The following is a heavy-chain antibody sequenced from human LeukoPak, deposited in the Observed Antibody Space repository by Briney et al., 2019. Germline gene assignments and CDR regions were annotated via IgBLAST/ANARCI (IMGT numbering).Heavy chain of an antibody. CDR3: ARDFAAVAAI. Sequence: GGSLRLSCAASGFTVSSNYMSWVRQAPGQGLKWVSVIYSGGSTHYADSVQGRFTISRDNSKNTLYLQMNSLTAEDTAVYYCARDFAAVAAIWGQGTLVTVSS. CDR2: IYSGGST. J-gene: IGHJ4*02. D-gene: IGHD6-19*01. V-gene: IGHV3-53*01. CDR1: GFTVSSNY.